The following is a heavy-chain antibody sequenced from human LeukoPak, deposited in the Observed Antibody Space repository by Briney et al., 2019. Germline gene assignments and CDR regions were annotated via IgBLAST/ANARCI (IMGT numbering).Heavy chain of an antibody. V-gene: IGHV1-18*01. Sequence: ASVRVSCKASGYTFTSYGISWVRQAPGQGLEWMGWISAYNGNTNYAQKLQGRVTMTPDTSTSTAYMELRSLRSDDTAVYYCARELHYDYVWGSYRLFDYWGQGTLVTVSS. J-gene: IGHJ4*02. CDR1: GYTFTSYG. CDR3: ARELHYDYVWGSYRLFDY. D-gene: IGHD3-16*02. CDR2: ISAYNGNT.